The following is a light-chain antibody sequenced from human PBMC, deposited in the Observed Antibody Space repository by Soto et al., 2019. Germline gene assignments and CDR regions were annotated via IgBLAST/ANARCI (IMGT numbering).Light chain of an antibody. J-gene: IGKJ4*01. CDR1: QTISTY. V-gene: IGKV1-39*01. Sequence: DIQMTQSPSSLSASVGDSVTITCRASQTISTYLNWYQQKPEKVPKLLIYGTFNLQSGVPSRFSGSGSGTEFTLTISSVQPDDFATYYCQQYKSYPLTFGGGTKVDIK. CDR2: GTF. CDR3: QQYKSYPLT.